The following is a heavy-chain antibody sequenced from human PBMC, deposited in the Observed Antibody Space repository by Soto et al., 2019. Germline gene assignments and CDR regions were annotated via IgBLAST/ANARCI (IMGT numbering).Heavy chain of an antibody. V-gene: IGHV4-39*01. CDR3: ARLSATMGRGVKPYYYYYMDV. D-gene: IGHD3-10*01. CDR2: IYYSGST. CDR1: GGSISSSSYY. J-gene: IGHJ6*03. Sequence: QLQLQESGPVLVKPSETLSLTCTVSGGSISSSSYYWGWIRQPPGKGLEWIGSIYYSGSTYYNPSLKSRVTISVDTSKNQFSLKLSSVTAADTAVYYCARLSATMGRGVKPYYYYYMDVWGKGTTVTVSS.